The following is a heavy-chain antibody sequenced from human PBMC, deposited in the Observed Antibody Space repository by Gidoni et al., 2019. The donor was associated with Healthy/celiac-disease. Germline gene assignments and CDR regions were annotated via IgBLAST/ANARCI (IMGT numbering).Heavy chain of an antibody. CDR3: ARGGFVVGASDY. J-gene: IGHJ4*02. V-gene: IGHV4-34*01. Sequence: QVQLQQWGAGLLKPSETLSLTCAVYGGSFSGYYWSWIRQPPGKGLEWIGEINHSGSTNYNPSLKSRVTISVDTSKNQFSLKLSSVTAADTAVYYCARGGFVVGASDYWGQGTLVTVSS. CDR2: INHSGST. D-gene: IGHD1-26*01. CDR1: GGSFSGYY.